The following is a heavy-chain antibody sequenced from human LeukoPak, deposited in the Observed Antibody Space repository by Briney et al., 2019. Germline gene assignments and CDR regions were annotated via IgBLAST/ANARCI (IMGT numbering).Heavy chain of an antibody. V-gene: IGHV4-59*08. CDR1: GGSISSRY. D-gene: IGHD3-22*01. J-gene: IGHJ4*02. Sequence: SETLSLTCTVSGGSISSRYWSWIRQPPGEGPEWIAYTHYSGNTKYNPSLKSRVTISLDTSKNPFSLKLSSMTAADTAVYFCARHAYNYDSSFDYWGQGTLVTVSS. CDR2: THYSGNT. CDR3: ARHAYNYDSSFDY.